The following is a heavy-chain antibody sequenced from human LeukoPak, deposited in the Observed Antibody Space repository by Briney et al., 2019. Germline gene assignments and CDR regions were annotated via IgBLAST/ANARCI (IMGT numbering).Heavy chain of an antibody. D-gene: IGHD3-10*01. CDR3: AKDRYYGSGSPPAA. CDR1: GFTFSSYG. V-gene: IGHV3-30*02. J-gene: IGHJ3*01. Sequence: GGSLRLSCAASGFTFSSYGMHLVRQAPGKGLEWVAFIRYDGSNKYYADSVKGRLTISRDNSKKTLYLQMNSLRAEDTAVYYCAKDRYYGSGSPPAAWGQGTMVTVSS. CDR2: IRYDGSNK.